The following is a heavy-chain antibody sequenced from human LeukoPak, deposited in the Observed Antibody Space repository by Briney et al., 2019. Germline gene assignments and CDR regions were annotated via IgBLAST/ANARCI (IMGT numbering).Heavy chain of an antibody. CDR2: ISGSGGST. CDR1: GFTFSSYS. CDR3: ARVLYDSSGYYYQD. Sequence: GGSLRLSCAASGFTFSSYSMNWVRQAPGKGLEWVSAISGSGGSTYYADSVKGRFTISRDNSKNTLYPQMNSLRDEDTAVYYCARVLYDSSGYYYQDWGQGTLVTVSS. V-gene: IGHV3-23*01. D-gene: IGHD3-22*01. J-gene: IGHJ4*02.